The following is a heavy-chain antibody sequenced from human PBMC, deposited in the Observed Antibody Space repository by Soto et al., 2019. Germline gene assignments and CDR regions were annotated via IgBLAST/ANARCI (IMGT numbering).Heavy chain of an antibody. Sequence: QVQLQESGPGLVKPSETLSLSCTLSGGSISNYYWTWIRQTPGKGLEWIGYIYNSGMINHNHTHTKQVTMSVDTSNDPCALNLSSVTAADTGVYSCARAIAATGTWGFLDYWGQGALVTVSS. CDR3: ARAIAATGTWGFLDY. V-gene: IGHV4-59*01. CDR2: IYNSGMI. D-gene: IGHD6-13*01. J-gene: IGHJ4*02. CDR1: GGSISNYY.